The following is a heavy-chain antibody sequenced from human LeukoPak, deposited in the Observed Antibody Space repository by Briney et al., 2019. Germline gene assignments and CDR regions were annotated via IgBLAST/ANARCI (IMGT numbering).Heavy chain of an antibody. J-gene: IGHJ5*02. CDR2: IIPILGIA. Sequence: ASVKVSCKASGGTFSSYAISWVRQAPGQGLEWMGRIIPILGIANYAQKFQGRVTITADKSTSTAYLELSSLRSEDTAMYYCARVYCSRTSCYNWFDPWGQGTLVTVSS. CDR1: GGTFSSYA. D-gene: IGHD2-2*01. CDR3: ARVYCSRTSCYNWFDP. V-gene: IGHV1-69*04.